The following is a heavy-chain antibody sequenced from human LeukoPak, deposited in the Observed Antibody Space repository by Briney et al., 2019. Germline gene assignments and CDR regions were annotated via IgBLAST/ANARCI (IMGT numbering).Heavy chain of an antibody. CDR1: GGTSSSFA. CDR2: ITPILGIA. D-gene: IGHD3-10*01. J-gene: IGHJ6*02. Sequence: ASVKVSCKTSGGTSSSFAITWVRQDPGQGLEWMGRITPILGIANYAQKFQGRVTITADKSTSTAYMELSSLRSEDTAVYYCAFGELPPYYGMDVWGQGTTVTVSS. V-gene: IGHV1-69*04. CDR3: AFGELPPYYGMDV.